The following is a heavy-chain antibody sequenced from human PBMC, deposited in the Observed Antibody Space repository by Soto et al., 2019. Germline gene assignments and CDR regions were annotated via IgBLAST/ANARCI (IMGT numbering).Heavy chain of an antibody. Sequence: GASVKVSCKASGYTFTNYDINWVRQAPGQGLEWMGWMNPNSGNTGYAQKFQGRVTMARDTSIRTAYMELSSLRSEDTAMYYCARADAAYYGMDVWGQGTTVTVSS. CDR2: MNPNSGNT. J-gene: IGHJ6*02. V-gene: IGHV1-8*01. CDR1: GYTFTNYD. CDR3: ARADAAYYGMDV.